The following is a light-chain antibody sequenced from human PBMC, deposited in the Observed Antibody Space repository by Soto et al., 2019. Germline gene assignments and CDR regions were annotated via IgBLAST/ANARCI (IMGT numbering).Light chain of an antibody. Sequence: TPPPPASWGPGQSITLPLPGASREGGGYNYVSWYQQHPGKAPKLVIYDVSNRPSGVSHRFSGSKSGNTASLTISGLQAEDEADYYCSSYTSSSISYVFGTGTKVTVL. CDR3: SSYTSSSISYV. J-gene: IGLJ1*01. V-gene: IGLV2-14*01. CDR1: SREGGGYNY. CDR2: DVS.